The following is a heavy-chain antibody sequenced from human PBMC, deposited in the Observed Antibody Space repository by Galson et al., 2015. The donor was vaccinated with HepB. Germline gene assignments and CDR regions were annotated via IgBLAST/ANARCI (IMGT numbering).Heavy chain of an antibody. CDR3: ARTSTMVRGTYYYGMDV. V-gene: IGHV2-70*11. J-gene: IGHJ6*02. CDR1: GFSLSTSGMC. CDR2: IDWDDDK. Sequence: PALVKPTQTLTLTCTFSGFSLSTSGMCVSWLRQPPGKALEWLARIDWDDDKYYSTSLKTRLTISKDTSKNQVVLTMTNMDPVDTATYYCARTSTMVRGTYYYGMDVWGQGTTVTVSS. D-gene: IGHD3-10*01.